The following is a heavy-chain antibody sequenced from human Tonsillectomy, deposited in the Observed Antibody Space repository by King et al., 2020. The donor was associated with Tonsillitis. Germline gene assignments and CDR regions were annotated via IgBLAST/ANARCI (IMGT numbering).Heavy chain of an antibody. J-gene: IGHJ2*01. V-gene: IGHV3-74*01. CDR3: ARGTSSGWYWYFDL. Sequence: VQLVESGGNLAQPGGSLRLSCVASGFTFSSYWMHWVRQAPGKGLMWVSRIDFDGSDTSYADSVKGRFTISRDNAKNTLYLQMNSLRAEDTAVYYCARGTSSGWYWYFDLWGRGTLVTVSS. CDR2: IDFDGSDT. CDR1: GFTFSSYW. D-gene: IGHD6-19*01.